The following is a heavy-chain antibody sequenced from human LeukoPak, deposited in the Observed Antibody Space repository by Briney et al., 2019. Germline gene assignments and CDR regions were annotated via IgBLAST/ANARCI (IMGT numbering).Heavy chain of an antibody. CDR3: ARTYYYGSGSLNWFDP. D-gene: IGHD3-10*01. Sequence: SETLSLTCAVYGGSFSGYYWSWIRQHPGKGLEWIGYIYYSGSTYYNPSLKSRVTISVDTSKNQFSLKLSSVTAADTAVYYCARTYYYGSGSLNWFDPWGQGTLVTVSS. J-gene: IGHJ5*02. CDR1: GGSFSGYY. CDR2: IYYSGST. V-gene: IGHV4-31*11.